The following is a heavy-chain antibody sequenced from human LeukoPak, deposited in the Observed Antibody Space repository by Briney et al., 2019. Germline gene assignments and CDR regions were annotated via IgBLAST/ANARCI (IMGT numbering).Heavy chain of an antibody. Sequence: GGSLRLSCAASGFTFSSYSMIWVRQAPGKGLEWVSYISSSSSTIYSADSVKGRSTISRDNAKNSLYLQMNSLRDEDTAVYYCARSGSGYGKDFDYWGQGTLVTVSS. CDR2: ISSSSSTI. CDR3: ARSGSGYGKDFDY. J-gene: IGHJ4*02. CDR1: GFTFSSYS. D-gene: IGHD5-12*01. V-gene: IGHV3-48*02.